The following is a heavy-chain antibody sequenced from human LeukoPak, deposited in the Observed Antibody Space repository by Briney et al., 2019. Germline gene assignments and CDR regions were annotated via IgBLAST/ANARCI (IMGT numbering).Heavy chain of an antibody. V-gene: IGHV3-21*01. Sequence: GGSLRLSCAASGFTFSSYSMNWVRQAPGKGLEWVSSISSSSSYIYYADSVKGRFTISRDNAKNSLYLQMNSLGAEDTAVYYCARDGGLNDYGDYWGQGTLVTVSS. D-gene: IGHD3-16*01. CDR2: ISSSSSYI. CDR1: GFTFSSYS. CDR3: ARDGGLNDYGDY. J-gene: IGHJ4*02.